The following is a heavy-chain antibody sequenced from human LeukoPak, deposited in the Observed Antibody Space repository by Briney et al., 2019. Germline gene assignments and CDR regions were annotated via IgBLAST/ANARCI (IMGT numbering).Heavy chain of an antibody. J-gene: IGHJ4*02. V-gene: IGHV4-39*01. CDR1: GGSISSSSYY. Sequence: PSETLSLTCTVSGGSISSSSYYWGWIRQPPGKGLEWIGSIYYSGSTYYNPSLKIRVTISVDTSKNQFSLKLSSVTAADTAVYYCARNDVDTAFFDYWGQGTLVTVSS. CDR2: IYYSGST. CDR3: ARNDVDTAFFDY. D-gene: IGHD5-18*01.